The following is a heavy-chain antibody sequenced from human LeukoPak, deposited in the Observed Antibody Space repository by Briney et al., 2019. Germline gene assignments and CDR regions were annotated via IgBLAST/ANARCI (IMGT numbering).Heavy chain of an antibody. CDR3: ARSKGGYDFDP. D-gene: IGHD5-12*01. CDR2: IYTSGST. J-gene: IGHJ5*02. CDR1: GGSFSGYY. Sequence: PSETLSLTCAVYGGSFSGYYWSWIRQPAGKGLEWIGRIYTSGSTNYNPSLKSRVTMSVDTSKNQFSLKLSAVTAADTAVYYCARSKGGYDFDPWGQGTLVTVSS. V-gene: IGHV4-59*10.